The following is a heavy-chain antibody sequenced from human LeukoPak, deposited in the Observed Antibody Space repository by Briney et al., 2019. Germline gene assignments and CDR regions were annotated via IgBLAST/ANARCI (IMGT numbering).Heavy chain of an antibody. CDR3: ARAAYCGGDCYSGVFDY. CDR1: GFTFSSYS. Sequence: GGSLRLSCAASGFTFSSYSMNWVRQAPGKGLEWVSSISSSSSYIYYADSVKGRFTISRDNAKNSLYLQMNSLRAEDTAVYYCARAAYCGGDCYSGVFDYWGQGTLVTVSS. CDR2: ISSSSSYI. J-gene: IGHJ4*02. D-gene: IGHD2-21*01. V-gene: IGHV3-21*01.